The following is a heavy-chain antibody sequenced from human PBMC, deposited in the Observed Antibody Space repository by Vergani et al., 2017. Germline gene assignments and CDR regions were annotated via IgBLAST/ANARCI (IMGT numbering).Heavy chain of an antibody. Sequence: VQILQSGGGVVQPGGSLRLSCTLSGFTLNTHGIHWVRQAPGKGLEWVASISGSSSYVFYRDSVEGRFTITRDNAKKSVYLQMNSLRAEDTAMYFCARGLWDCTHIRCSPPSYWGQGTQVTVSS. J-gene: IGHJ4*02. V-gene: IGHV3-21*01. CDR2: ISGSSSYV. D-gene: IGHD2-8*01. CDR3: ARGLWDCTHIRCSPPSY. CDR1: GFTLNTHG.